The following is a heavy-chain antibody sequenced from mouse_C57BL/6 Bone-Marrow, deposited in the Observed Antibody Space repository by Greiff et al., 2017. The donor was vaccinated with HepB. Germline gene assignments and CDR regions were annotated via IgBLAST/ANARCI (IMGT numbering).Heavy chain of an antibody. V-gene: IGHV2-4*01. J-gene: IGHJ2*01. CDR2: IWSGGST. CDR3: AIAYYSNYRYYFDY. CDR1: GFSLTSYG. D-gene: IGHD2-5*01. Sequence: QVHVKQSGPGLVQPSQSLSITCTVSGFSLTSYGVHWVRQPPGKGLEWLGVIWSGGSTDYNAAFISRLSISKDNSKSQVFFKMNSLQADDTAIYYCAIAYYSNYRYYFDYWGQGTTLTVSS.